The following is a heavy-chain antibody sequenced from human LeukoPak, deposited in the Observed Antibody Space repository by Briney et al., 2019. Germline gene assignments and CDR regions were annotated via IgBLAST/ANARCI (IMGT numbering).Heavy chain of an antibody. D-gene: IGHD4-17*01. Sequence: GGSLRLSCAASGFTFSSHEMNWVRQAPGKGLEWVSYITTSGSSIYYADSVKGRFTISRDNAKNSLYLQMNSLRAEDTAVYFCARDLGDYVGYDAFDIWGQGTMVTVSS. V-gene: IGHV3-48*03. J-gene: IGHJ3*02. CDR2: ITTSGSSI. CDR1: GFTFSSHE. CDR3: ARDLGDYVGYDAFDI.